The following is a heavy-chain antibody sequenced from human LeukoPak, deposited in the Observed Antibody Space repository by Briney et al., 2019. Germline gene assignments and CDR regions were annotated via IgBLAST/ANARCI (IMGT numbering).Heavy chain of an antibody. D-gene: IGHD3-22*01. Sequence: SETLSLTCIVSGDSFSTSSYFWGWIRQPPGQGLEWIGAIYFTGSTYYNPSLKSRVSISEDTSKNRFSLKLSSVTAADTAVYYCARGSKTHFYDSSGSFRGAFDIWGQGTMVTVSS. CDR3: ARGSKTHFYDSSGSFRGAFDI. CDR1: GDSFSTSSYF. J-gene: IGHJ3*02. V-gene: IGHV4-39*07. CDR2: IYFTGST.